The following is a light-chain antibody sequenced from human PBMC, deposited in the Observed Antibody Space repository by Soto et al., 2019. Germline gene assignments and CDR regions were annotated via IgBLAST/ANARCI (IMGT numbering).Light chain of an antibody. J-gene: IGLJ1*01. CDR2: DVT. Sequence: QAALTQPASVSGSPGQSITLFCTGTGSDVGGYNYVSWYQQHPGKARKLMIYDVTNRPSGVSNRFSGSKSGNTASLTISGLQAEDEADYYCCSYTTSSTYVFGTGTKVTVL. CDR3: CSYTTSSTYV. CDR1: GSDVGGYNY. V-gene: IGLV2-14*01.